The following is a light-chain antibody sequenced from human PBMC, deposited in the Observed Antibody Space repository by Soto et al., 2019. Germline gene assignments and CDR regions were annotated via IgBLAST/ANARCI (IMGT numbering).Light chain of an antibody. CDR3: QQYGRPPWT. CDR2: GAS. CDR1: QSVSSIY. J-gene: IGKJ1*01. V-gene: IGKV3-20*01. Sequence: EIVLTQSPGTLSLSPGERATLSCRASQSVSSIYLAWYQQKPGQAPRLLIYGASSRATGIPDRFSGSGSGTDFTLTISRLEPEDFAVYYCQQYGRPPWTFGQGTKVEIK.